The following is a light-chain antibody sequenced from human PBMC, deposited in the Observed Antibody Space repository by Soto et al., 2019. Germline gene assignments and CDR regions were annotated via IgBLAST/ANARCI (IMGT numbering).Light chain of an antibody. CDR1: QDISNY. CDR3: QQYDNLPLT. J-gene: IGKJ4*01. Sequence: DIQMTQSPSSLSASVGDRVTITCQASQDISNYLNWYQQKPGKAPKLLIYDTSNLEAGVPSRFSGSGSGTDFNFIISSLQPEDIATYYCQQYDNLPLTFGGGTKVEVK. V-gene: IGKV1-33*01. CDR2: DTS.